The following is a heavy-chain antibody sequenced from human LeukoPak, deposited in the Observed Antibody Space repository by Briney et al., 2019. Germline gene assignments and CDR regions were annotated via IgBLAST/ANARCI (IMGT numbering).Heavy chain of an antibody. CDR3: AKRGVVMRFILVGFQKEPYYFDS. CDR2: ISDSGGST. CDR1: GITLSNYG. D-gene: IGHD3-10*01. V-gene: IGHV3-23*01. Sequence: PGGSLRLSCAVSGITLSNYGMSWVRQAPGKGLEWVAGISDSGGSTNYADSVKGRFTISRDNPKNTLYLQMNSLRAEDAAVYFCAKRGVVMRFILVGFQKEPYYFDSWGQGALVTVSS. J-gene: IGHJ4*02.